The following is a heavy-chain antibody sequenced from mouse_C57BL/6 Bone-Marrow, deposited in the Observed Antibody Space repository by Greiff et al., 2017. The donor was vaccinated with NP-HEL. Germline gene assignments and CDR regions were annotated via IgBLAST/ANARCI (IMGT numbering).Heavy chain of an antibody. D-gene: IGHD2-1*01. CDR1: GFNIKDDY. CDR2: IDPENGDT. CDR3: TYSDWYFDV. J-gene: IGHJ1*03. V-gene: IGHV14-4*01. Sequence: VQLQQSGAELVRPGASVKLSCTASGFNIKDDYMHWVKQRPEQGLEWIGWIDPENGDTEYASKFQGKATITADTSSNPAYLQLSSLTSEDTAVYYCTYSDWYFDVWGTGTTVTVSS.